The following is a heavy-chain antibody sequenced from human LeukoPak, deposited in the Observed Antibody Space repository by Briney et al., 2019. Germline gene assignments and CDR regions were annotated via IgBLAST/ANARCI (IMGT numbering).Heavy chain of an antibody. CDR3: ASTDSSGWYYFDY. D-gene: IGHD6-19*01. CDR2: IIPILGIA. J-gene: IGHJ4*02. Sequence: SVKVSCKASGGAFSSYTISWVRQAPGQGLEWMGRIIPILGIANYAQKFQGRVTITADKSTSTAYMELSSLRSEDTAVYYCASTDSSGWYYFDYWGQGTLVTVSS. CDR1: GGAFSSYT. V-gene: IGHV1-69*02.